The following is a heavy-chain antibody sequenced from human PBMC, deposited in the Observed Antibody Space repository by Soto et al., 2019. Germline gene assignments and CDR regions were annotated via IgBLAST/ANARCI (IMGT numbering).Heavy chain of an antibody. CDR3: AIHFPGVLVLGVFPPGGDNYGWDV. CDR2: IIPILDIP. J-gene: IGHJ6*02. Sequence: QVQLVQSGAEVKKPGSSVKVSCKASGGTFSRYTFTWVRQAPGQGLEWMGRIIPILDIPNYAQNFQGRVTITADKPTSTAIMELSSMTSADPAVNYFAIHFPGVLVLGVFPPGGDNYGWDVWGQGTTVTVSS. CDR1: GGTFSRYT. V-gene: IGHV1-69*02. D-gene: IGHD2-15*01.